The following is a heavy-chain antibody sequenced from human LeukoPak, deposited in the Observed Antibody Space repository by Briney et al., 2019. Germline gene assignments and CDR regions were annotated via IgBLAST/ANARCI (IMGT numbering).Heavy chain of an antibody. Sequence: GGSLRLSCAASGFTFSSYWMSWVRQAPGKGLEWVANIKQDGSEKYYVDSVKGRFTIPRDNAKNSLYLQMNSLRAEDTAVYYCARETQKTTYYFDYWGQGTLVTVSS. J-gene: IGHJ4*02. V-gene: IGHV3-7*01. CDR1: GFTFSSYW. D-gene: IGHD1/OR15-1a*01. CDR3: ARETQKTTYYFDY. CDR2: IKQDGSEK.